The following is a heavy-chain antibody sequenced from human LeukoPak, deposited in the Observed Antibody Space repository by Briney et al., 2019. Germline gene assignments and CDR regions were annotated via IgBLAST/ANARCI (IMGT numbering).Heavy chain of an antibody. Sequence: SQTLSLTCTVSGGSISSGDYYWSWIRQPPGKGLEWIGYIYYSGSTYYNPSLKSRVTISVDTSKNQFSLKLSSVTAADTAVYYCARDRAPNFHDYGDYYYYYGVDVWGQGTTVTVSS. CDR3: ARDRAPNFHDYGDYYYYYGVDV. CDR1: GGSISSGDYY. D-gene: IGHD4-17*01. V-gene: IGHV4-30-4*01. J-gene: IGHJ6*02. CDR2: IYYSGST.